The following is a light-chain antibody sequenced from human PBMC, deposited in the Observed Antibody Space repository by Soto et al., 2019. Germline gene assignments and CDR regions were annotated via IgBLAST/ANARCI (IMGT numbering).Light chain of an antibody. CDR2: SAS. J-gene: IGKJ4*01. CDR3: QQANSFPRT. Sequence: DIQMTQPPSSVSASVGDRATITCPTSQGLSTWLAWYRRKPGRAPELLIYSASSLHSGVPSRFSGSGSGTDFTLTLSSLQPEDFATYYCQQANSFPRTFGGGTEVEIK. CDR1: QGLSTW. V-gene: IGKV1-12*01.